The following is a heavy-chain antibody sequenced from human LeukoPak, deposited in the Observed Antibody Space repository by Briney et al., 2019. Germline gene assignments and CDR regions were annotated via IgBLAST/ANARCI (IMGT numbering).Heavy chain of an antibody. CDR2: INHSGST. CDR1: GGSFSGYY. Sequence: PSETLSLTCAVYGGSFSGYYWSWIRQPPGKGLEWIGEINHSGSTNYNPSLKSRVTISVDTSKNQFSLKLRSVTAADTAVYYCARGPKLFDPWGQGTLVTVSS. V-gene: IGHV4-34*01. J-gene: IGHJ5*02. CDR3: ARGPKLFDP.